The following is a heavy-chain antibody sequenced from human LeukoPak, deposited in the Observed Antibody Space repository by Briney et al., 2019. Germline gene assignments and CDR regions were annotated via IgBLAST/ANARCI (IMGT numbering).Heavy chain of an antibody. V-gene: IGHV3-21*04. D-gene: IGHD2-15*01. CDR3: AKVSCSGGSCYSIDY. Sequence: GGSLRLSCAASGFTFSSYSMNWVRQAPGKGLEWVSSISSSSSYIYYADSVKGRFTFSRDNAKNSLYLQMNSLRAEDTAVYYCAKVSCSGGSCYSIDYWGQGTLVTVSS. CDR2: ISSSSSYI. CDR1: GFTFSSYS. J-gene: IGHJ4*02.